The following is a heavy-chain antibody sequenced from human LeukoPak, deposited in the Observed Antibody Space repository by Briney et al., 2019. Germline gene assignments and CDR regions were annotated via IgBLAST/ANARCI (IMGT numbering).Heavy chain of an antibody. Sequence: SETLSLTCTVSGGSISSSSYYWGWIRQPPGKGLEWIGYIYYSGSTNYKPSLKSRVTISVDTSKNQFSLKLSSVTAADTAVYYCARSEDYYNSSGYLTPFDYWGQGTLVTVSS. D-gene: IGHD3-22*01. J-gene: IGHJ4*02. V-gene: IGHV4-61*05. CDR2: IYYSGST. CDR3: ARSEDYYNSSGYLTPFDY. CDR1: GGSISSSSYY.